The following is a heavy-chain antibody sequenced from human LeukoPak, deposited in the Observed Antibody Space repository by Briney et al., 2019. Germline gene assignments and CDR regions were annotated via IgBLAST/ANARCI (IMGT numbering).Heavy chain of an antibody. Sequence: SETLSLTCIVSGYSINSGYYGGWIRQPPGKGLEWIGSFYHSGRMYYNPSLKSRVTISVDTSKNQFSLRLNSVTAADTAVYYCARVLVRGGDWFDPWGQGALVSVS. CDR1: GYSINSGYY. CDR2: FYHSGRM. CDR3: ARVLVRGGDWFDP. J-gene: IGHJ5*02. D-gene: IGHD3-10*01. V-gene: IGHV4-38-2*02.